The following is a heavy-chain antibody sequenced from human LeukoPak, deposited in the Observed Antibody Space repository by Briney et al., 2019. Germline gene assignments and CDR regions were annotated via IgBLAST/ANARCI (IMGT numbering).Heavy chain of an antibody. Sequence: PGGSLRLSCAATGFTFSSYWMSWVRQAPGKGLEWGANIKQDGSEKYYVDSVKGRFTISRDNAKNSLYLQMNSLRAEDTAVYYCGRVSWFGGPFDYWGQGTLVTVSS. CDR1: GFTFSSYW. CDR2: IKQDGSEK. V-gene: IGHV3-7*01. CDR3: GRVSWFGGPFDY. D-gene: IGHD3-10*01. J-gene: IGHJ4*02.